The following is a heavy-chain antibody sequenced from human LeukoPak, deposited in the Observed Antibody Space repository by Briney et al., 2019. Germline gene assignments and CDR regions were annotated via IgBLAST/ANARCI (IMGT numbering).Heavy chain of an antibody. CDR3: ARCRSYDSSGYCDAVDI. D-gene: IGHD3-22*01. Sequence: PSETLSLTCTVSGGSISSDHWSWIRQPPGKGLEWIGYIYNSGSTNYNPSLKSRVTIPVDKSKNQSSLKLSSVTAADTAVYYCARCRSYDSSGYCDAVDIWGQGTMVTVSS. CDR2: IYNSGST. V-gene: IGHV4-59*01. CDR1: GGSISSDH. J-gene: IGHJ3*02.